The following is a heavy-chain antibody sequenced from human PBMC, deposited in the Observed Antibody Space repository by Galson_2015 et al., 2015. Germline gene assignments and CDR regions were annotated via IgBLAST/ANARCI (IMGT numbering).Heavy chain of an antibody. CDR2: IYPGDSDT. J-gene: IGHJ5*02. D-gene: IGHD6-13*01. CDR1: GYSFANYW. CDR3: ALTGRTAAANNWFDP. Sequence: QSGAEVKKPGESLTISRKGSGYSFANYWIGWVRQMPGKGLEWMGIIYPGDSDTRYSPSFQGQVTISADNSITTAYMQWSSLKASDTAMYYCALTGRTAAANNWFDPWGQGTLVTVSS. V-gene: IGHV5-51*01.